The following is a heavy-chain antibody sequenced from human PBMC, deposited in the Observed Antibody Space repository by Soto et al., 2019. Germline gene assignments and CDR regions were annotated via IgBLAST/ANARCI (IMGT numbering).Heavy chain of an antibody. D-gene: IGHD5-18*01. V-gene: IGHV3-23*01. Sequence: GGSLRLSCAGSGFTFSRYAMNWVRQAPGKGPEWVSIISSRGDRTSYAESVKGRFTISRDDSKNTLFLHMNSLGAEDTAVYYCAKETGYSYGFQPNALDVWGQGTTVTVSS. CDR2: ISSRGDRT. CDR3: AKETGYSYGFQPNALDV. CDR1: GFTFSRYA. J-gene: IGHJ6*02.